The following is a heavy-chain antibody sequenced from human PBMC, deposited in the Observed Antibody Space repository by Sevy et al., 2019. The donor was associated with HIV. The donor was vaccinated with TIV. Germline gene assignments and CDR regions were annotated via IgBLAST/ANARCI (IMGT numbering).Heavy chain of an antibody. J-gene: IGHJ3*02. V-gene: IGHV4-59*01. CDR1: GGSISSYY. CDR2: IYYSGST. D-gene: IGHD5-18*01. Sequence: SETLSLTCTVSGGSISSYYWSWIRQPPGKGLEWIGYIYYSGSTNYNPSLKSRVTISVDTSKNQFSLKPSSVTAADTAVYYCARDSHPISGYSYGYNAFDIWGQGTMVTVSS. CDR3: ARDSHPISGYSYGYNAFDI.